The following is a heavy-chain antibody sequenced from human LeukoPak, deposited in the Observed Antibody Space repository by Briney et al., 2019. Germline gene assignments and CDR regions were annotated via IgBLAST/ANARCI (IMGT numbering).Heavy chain of an antibody. J-gene: IGHJ6*02. D-gene: IGHD2-2*01. CDR2: ISAYNGNT. CDR3: ARDIVVVPAAISLRYYYGMDV. V-gene: IGHV1-18*01. Sequence: ASVKVSCKASGYTFTSYGISWVRQAPGQGLGWMGWISAYNGNTNYAQKLQGRVTMTTDTSTSTAYMELRSLRSDDTAVYYCARDIVVVPAAISLRYYYGMDVWGQGTTVTVSS. CDR1: GYTFTSYG.